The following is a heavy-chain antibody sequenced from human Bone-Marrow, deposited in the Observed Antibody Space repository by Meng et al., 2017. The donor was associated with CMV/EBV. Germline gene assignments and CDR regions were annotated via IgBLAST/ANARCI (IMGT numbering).Heavy chain of an antibody. D-gene: IGHD2-2*02. CDR3: AKDMGSLYCSSTSCYSYFQH. V-gene: IGHV3-9*01. CDR2: ISWNRGSI. CDR1: GFTFDDYA. J-gene: IGHJ1*01. Sequence: SLKISCAASGFTFDDYAMHWVRQAPGKGLEWISGISWNRGSIGYADSVKGRFTISRDNAKNSLYLQMNSLRAEDTALYYCAKDMGSLYCSSTSCYSYFQHWGQGTLVTVSS.